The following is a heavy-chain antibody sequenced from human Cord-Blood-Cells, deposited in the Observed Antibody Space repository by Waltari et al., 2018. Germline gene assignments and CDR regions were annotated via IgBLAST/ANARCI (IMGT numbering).Heavy chain of an antibody. J-gene: IGHJ3*02. D-gene: IGHD2-15*01. V-gene: IGHV4-34*01. Sequence: QVQLQQWGAGLLKPSETLSLTCAVYGGSFSGYYWSWIRQPPGKGLEWIGESNHSGSTNYNPSLKSRVTISVDTSKNQFSLKLSSVTAADTAVYYCAREVVVAATPGGAFDIWGQGTMVTVSS. CDR1: GGSFSGYY. CDR2: SNHSGST. CDR3: AREVVVAATPGGAFDI.